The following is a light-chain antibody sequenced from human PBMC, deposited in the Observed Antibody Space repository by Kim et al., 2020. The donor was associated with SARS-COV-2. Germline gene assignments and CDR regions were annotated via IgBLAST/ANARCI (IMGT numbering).Light chain of an antibody. V-gene: IGKV3-15*01. J-gene: IGKJ2*01. CDR1: QTVTSN. CDR2: SAS. CDR3: QQYYNWPLT. Sequence: SVSPGERAPLSCMASQTVTSNLAWYQQKPGQAPRLLLFSASTRATGIPARFSGSGSGTDFTLTIISLQSEDFAVYYCQQYYNWPLTFGQGTKLEI.